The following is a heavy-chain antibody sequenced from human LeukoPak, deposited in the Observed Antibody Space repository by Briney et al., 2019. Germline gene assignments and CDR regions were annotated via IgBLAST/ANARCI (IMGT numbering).Heavy chain of an antibody. V-gene: IGHV4-59*08. Sequence: SETLSLTCTVSGGSISSYYWSWIRQPPGKGLEWIGYIYYSGSTNYSPSLKSRVTISVDTSKNQFSLKLSSVTAADTAVYYCARQNGDYDILTGYPENWFDPWGQGTLVTVSS. CDR3: ARQNGDYDILTGYPENWFDP. CDR1: GGSISSYY. D-gene: IGHD3-9*01. J-gene: IGHJ5*02. CDR2: IYYSGST.